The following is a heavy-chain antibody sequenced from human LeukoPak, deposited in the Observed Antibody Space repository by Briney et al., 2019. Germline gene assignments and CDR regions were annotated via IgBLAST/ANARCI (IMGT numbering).Heavy chain of an antibody. CDR2: IIPIFGTA. CDR3: ARDPADHGDLREDAHYYALDV. D-gene: IGHD4-17*01. Sequence: SVNVSCKASGGTFSSYAISWVRQAPGQGLEWMGGIIPIFGTANYAQKFQGRVTITADESTSTAYMELSSLRSEDTAVYYCARDPADHGDLREDAHYYALDVWGQGTTVTVSS. V-gene: IGHV1-69*13. CDR1: GGTFSSYA. J-gene: IGHJ6*02.